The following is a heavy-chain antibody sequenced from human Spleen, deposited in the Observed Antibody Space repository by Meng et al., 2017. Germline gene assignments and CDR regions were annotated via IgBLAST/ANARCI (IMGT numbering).Heavy chain of an antibody. CDR3: ARGPLTRGDIAWFDP. J-gene: IGHJ5*02. CDR1: GGSISSGDYY. D-gene: IGHD2-21*02. Sequence: HVAPSESGHALVKPTQSLFPTCTVAGGSISSGDYYWSWIRQPPGKGLEWIGYIYYSGSTYYNPSLKSLLTISVDTSKNQFSLKLSSVTAADTAVYYCARGPLTRGDIAWFDPWGQGTLVTVSS. V-gene: IGHV4-31*01. CDR2: IYYSGST.